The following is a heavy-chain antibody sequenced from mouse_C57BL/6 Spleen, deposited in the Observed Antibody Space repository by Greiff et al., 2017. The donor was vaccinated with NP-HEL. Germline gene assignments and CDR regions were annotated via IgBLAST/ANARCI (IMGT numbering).Heavy chain of an antibody. CDR1: GFNIKDYY. CDR2: IDPEDGDT. V-gene: IGHV14-1*01. J-gene: IGHJ4*01. D-gene: IGHD1-1*01. CDR3: TTTVVAFYAMDY. Sequence: VQLQQSGAELVRPGASVKLSCTASGFNIKDYYMHWVKQRPEQGLEWIGRIDPEDGDTEYAPKFQGKATMTADTSSNTAYLQLSSLTSEDTAVYYCTTTVVAFYAMDYWGQGTSVTVSS.